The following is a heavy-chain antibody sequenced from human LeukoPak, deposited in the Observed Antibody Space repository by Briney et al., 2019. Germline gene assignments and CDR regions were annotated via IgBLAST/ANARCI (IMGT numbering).Heavy chain of an antibody. CDR1: GFTFSSYA. V-gene: IGHV3-23*01. CDR2: ISGSGGST. J-gene: IGHJ4*02. Sequence: GGSLRLSCAASGFTFSSYAMSWVRQAPGKGLEWVPAISGSGGSTYYADSVKGRFTISRDNSKNTLYLQMNSLRAEDTAVYYCATFTMIVVVIPLDYWGQGTLVTVSS. D-gene: IGHD3-22*01. CDR3: ATFTMIVVVIPLDY.